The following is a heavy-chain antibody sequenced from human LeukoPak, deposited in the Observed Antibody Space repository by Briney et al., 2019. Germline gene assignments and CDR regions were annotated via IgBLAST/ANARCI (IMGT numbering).Heavy chain of an antibody. Sequence: GRSLRLSCAASGFTFSSYWMSWVRQAPGKGLEWVANIKQDGSEKYYVDSVKDRFTISRDNAKNSMYLQMNRLRAEGTAVYYCASGSGSYYSYWGQGTLVTVSS. D-gene: IGHD3-10*01. CDR3: ASGSGSYYSY. CDR1: GFTFSSYW. CDR2: IKQDGSEK. V-gene: IGHV3-7*03. J-gene: IGHJ4*02.